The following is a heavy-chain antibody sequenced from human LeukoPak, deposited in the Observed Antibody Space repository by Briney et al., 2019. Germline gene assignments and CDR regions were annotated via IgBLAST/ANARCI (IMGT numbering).Heavy chain of an antibody. J-gene: IGHJ6*02. CDR1: GFTFSSYA. Sequence: GGSLRLSCAASGFTFSSYAMSWVRQAPGKGLEWVSAISGSGGNTDYADSVKGRFTISRDNSKNTLYLQMNSLRAEDTAVYYCANNKQPRDYYYYGMDVWGQGTTVTVSS. V-gene: IGHV3-23*01. D-gene: IGHD1/OR15-1a*01. CDR3: ANNKQPRDYYYYGMDV. CDR2: ISGSGGNT.